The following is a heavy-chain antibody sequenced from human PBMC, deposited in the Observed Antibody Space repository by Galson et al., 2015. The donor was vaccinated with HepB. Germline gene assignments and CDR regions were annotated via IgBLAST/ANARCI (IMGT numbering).Heavy chain of an antibody. V-gene: IGHV1-18*03. CDR1: ANTFSNYG. CDR3: ARARYSTSPPDY. D-gene: IGHD6-6*01. Sequence: QSGAEVKKPGASVRVSRRASANTFSNYGITWVRQAPGLGLEWMGWNSGYNGNTDYGQKFQGRITMTTDTSTTTAYLEVRSLGYDDMAVYYCARARYSTSPPDYWGQGTLVTVSS. J-gene: IGHJ4*02. CDR2: NSGYNGNT.